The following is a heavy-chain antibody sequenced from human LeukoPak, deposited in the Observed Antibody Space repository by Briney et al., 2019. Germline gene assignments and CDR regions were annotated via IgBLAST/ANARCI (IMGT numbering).Heavy chain of an antibody. Sequence: SETLSLTCTVSGGSISSDYWIWIRQPPGKGLAGIGYIHYTGSINYNPSLRSRVTISIDTSKNQFSLKLRSVTAADTAIYYCARDRLGLPVDYWGQGTLVTVSS. D-gene: IGHD5-18*01. V-gene: IGHV4-59*01. J-gene: IGHJ4*02. CDR2: IHYTGSI. CDR3: ARDRLGLPVDY. CDR1: GGSISSDY.